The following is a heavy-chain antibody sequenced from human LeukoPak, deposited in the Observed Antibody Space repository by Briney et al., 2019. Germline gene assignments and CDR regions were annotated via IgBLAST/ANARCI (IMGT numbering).Heavy chain of an antibody. J-gene: IGHJ4*02. D-gene: IGHD2-2*01. CDR1: GFTFSSYA. Sequence: GGSLRLSCAASGFTFSSYAMSWVRQAPGKGLEWVSAISGSGGSTYYADSVKGRFTISRDNSKNTLYLQMNSLRAEDTAVYYCANGHCSSTSCIDHWGQGTLVTVSS. CDR2: ISGSGGST. V-gene: IGHV3-23*01. CDR3: ANGHCSSTSCIDH.